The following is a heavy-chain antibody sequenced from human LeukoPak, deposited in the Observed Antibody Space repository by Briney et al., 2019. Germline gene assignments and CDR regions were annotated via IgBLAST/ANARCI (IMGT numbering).Heavy chain of an antibody. Sequence: GGSLRLSCAASGFTFSSYAMSWVRQAPGKGLKWVSTINDNGAGTYYADSVKGRSTISRDNSYNTVSLQMNSLRDEDRGVYYCAKGLRTGVGPYMGYHYYMDVWGKGATVTVSS. D-gene: IGHD3-16*01. CDR3: AKGLRTGVGPYMGYHYYMDV. CDR2: INDNGAGT. CDR1: GFTFSSYA. V-gene: IGHV3-23*01. J-gene: IGHJ6*03.